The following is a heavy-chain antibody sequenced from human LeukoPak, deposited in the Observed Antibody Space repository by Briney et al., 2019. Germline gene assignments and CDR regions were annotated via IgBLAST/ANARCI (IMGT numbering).Heavy chain of an antibody. CDR1: GFTFSSYE. CDR2: ISSSGSTI. V-gene: IGHV3-48*03. CDR3: ARGWLRLVYYGMDV. D-gene: IGHD5-12*01. Sequence: GGSLRLSCAASGFTFSSYEMNWVRQAPGKGLEWVPYISSSGSTIYYADSAKGRFTISRDNAKNSLYLQMNSLRAEDTAVYYCARGWLRLVYYGMDVWGKGTTVTVSS. J-gene: IGHJ6*04.